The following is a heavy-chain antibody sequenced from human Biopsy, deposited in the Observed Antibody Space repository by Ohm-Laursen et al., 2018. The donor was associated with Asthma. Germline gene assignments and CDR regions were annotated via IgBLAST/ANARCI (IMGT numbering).Heavy chain of an antibody. CDR2: ISGSGGST. J-gene: IGHJ4*02. CDR1: GFTFSSYA. Sequence: SLRLSCTASGFTFSSYAMGWVRQAPGKGLEWVSAISGSGGSTYYADSVKGRFTISRDNSKNTLYLQMNSLRAEDTAVYFWAKDKRYSGSYFDYWGQGTLVTVSS. V-gene: IGHV3-23*01. CDR3: AKDKRYSGSYFDY. D-gene: IGHD1-26*01.